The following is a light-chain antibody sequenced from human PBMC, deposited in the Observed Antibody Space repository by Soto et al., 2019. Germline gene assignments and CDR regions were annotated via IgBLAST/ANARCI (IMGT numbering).Light chain of an antibody. CDR1: SSNIGAAKD. J-gene: IGLJ1*01. CDR2: DSN. V-gene: IGLV1-40*01. Sequence: SVLTQPPSVSGAPGQRVTISCTGSSSNIGAAKDVHWYQQLPGAAPKFLISDSNNRPSGVPDRFSVSKSGASASLAITGLRAEDEGDYFCQSYGTSLSGLYVFGTGTKLTVL. CDR3: QSYGTSLSGLYV.